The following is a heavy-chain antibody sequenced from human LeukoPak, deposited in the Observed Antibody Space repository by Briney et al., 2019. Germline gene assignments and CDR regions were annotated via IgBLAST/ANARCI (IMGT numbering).Heavy chain of an antibody. CDR2: VSGSGGIT. J-gene: IGHJ4*02. D-gene: IGHD3-10*01. CDR1: GFTFSNFA. V-gene: IGHV3-23*01. Sequence: GGSLRLSCAASGFTFSNFAMSWVSQAPGKGLEWVSGVSGSGGITYYTDSVKGRFTISRENSKNTVYLQMNSLRADDTAVYYCAKGSGFYFGSGSHLDYWGQGALVTVSS. CDR3: AKGSGFYFGSGSHLDY.